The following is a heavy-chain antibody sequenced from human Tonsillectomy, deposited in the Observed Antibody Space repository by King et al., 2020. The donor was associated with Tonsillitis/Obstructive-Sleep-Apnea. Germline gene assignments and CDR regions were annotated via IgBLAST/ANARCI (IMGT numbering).Heavy chain of an antibody. Sequence: TLKESGPALVKPTQTLTLTCTFSGFSLSTSGMCLNWIRQPPGKALEWLARIDWDDDKYYSTTLKTRLTVSKDTSKNQVVLLMTNMDPVDTATYYCARISPDAAAVGNYYYMDVWGKGTTVTVSS. D-gene: IGHD6-13*01. J-gene: IGHJ6*03. V-gene: IGHV2-70*11. CDR3: ARISPDAAAVGNYYYMDV. CDR2: IDWDDDK. CDR1: GFSLSTSGMC.